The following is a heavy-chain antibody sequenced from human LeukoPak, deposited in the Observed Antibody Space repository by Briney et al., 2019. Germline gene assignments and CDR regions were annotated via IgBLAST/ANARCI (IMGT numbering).Heavy chain of an antibody. V-gene: IGHV3-30*04. CDR2: ISYDGSNK. CDR1: GFTFSSYA. CDR3: ARMLLGYYSSTSCPFFDY. Sequence: GRSLRLSCAASGFTFSSYAMHWVRQAPGKGLEWVAVISYDGSNKYYADSVKGRFTISRDNSKNTLYLQMNSLRAEDTAVYYCARMLLGYYSSTSCPFFDYWGQGTLVTVSS. D-gene: IGHD2-2*01. J-gene: IGHJ4*02.